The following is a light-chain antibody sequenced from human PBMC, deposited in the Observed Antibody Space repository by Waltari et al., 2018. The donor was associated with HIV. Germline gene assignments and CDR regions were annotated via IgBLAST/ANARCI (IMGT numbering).Light chain of an antibody. J-gene: IGLJ2*01. Sequence: SALTQPASVSGAPGPSITISCTGTSSDVGSYAYVSWYQQHPGKAPQLLIFEVIHRPSGVSDRFSGSKSGNTASLTISGLLADDEADYYCSSYTSTTTVIFGGGTKVTVL. V-gene: IGLV2-14*01. CDR2: EVI. CDR3: SSYTSTTTVI. CDR1: SSDVGSYAY.